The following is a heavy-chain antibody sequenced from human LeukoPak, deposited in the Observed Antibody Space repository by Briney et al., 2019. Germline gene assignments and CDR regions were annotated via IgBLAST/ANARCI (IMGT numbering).Heavy chain of an antibody. V-gene: IGHV3-7*01. CDR2: IKQDGSEK. CDR3: ATPLDI. CDR1: GFTVSSNY. Sequence: LPGGSLRLSCAASGFTVSSNYMSWVRQAPGKGLEWVANIKQDGSEKYYVDSVKGRFTISRDNAKNSLYLQMNSLRAEDTAAYYCATPLDIWGQGTMVTVSS. J-gene: IGHJ3*02.